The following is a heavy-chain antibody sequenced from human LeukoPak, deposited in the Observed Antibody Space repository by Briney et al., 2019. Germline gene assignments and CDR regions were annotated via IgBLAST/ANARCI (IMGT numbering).Heavy chain of an antibody. CDR2: ISYDGSNK. V-gene: IGHV3-30*18. CDR3: AKEWARIFFDY. CDR1: GFTFSSYG. J-gene: IGHJ4*02. Sequence: GGSLRLSCAASGFTFSSYGMHWVRQAPGKGLEWVAVISYDGSNKYYADSVKGRFTISRDNSKNTLYLQMNSLRAEDTAVYYCAKEWARIFFDYWGQGTLVTVSS. D-gene: IGHD3-3*02.